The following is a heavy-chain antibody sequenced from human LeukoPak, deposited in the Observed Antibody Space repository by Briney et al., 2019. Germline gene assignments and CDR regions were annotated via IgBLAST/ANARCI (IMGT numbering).Heavy chain of an antibody. D-gene: IGHD3-22*01. CDR3: ANHHPLGSGYYDS. V-gene: IGHV3-74*01. Sequence: GGSLRLSCAASGFTFRSYWIHWVRQAPGKGLVWVGRIDNDGSDTIYADSVKGRFTVSRDNAKNTLYLQMNSLRVEDTAVYYCANHHPLGSGYYDSWGQGTRVTVSS. J-gene: IGHJ5*01. CDR2: IDNDGSDT. CDR1: GFTFRSYW.